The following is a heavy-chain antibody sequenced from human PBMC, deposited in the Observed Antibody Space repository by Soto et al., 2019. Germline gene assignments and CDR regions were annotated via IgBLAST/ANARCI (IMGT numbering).Heavy chain of an antibody. CDR1: GASVSDNG. V-gene: IGHV4-59*08. CDR3: ARQAATYYDILTGYPSDY. J-gene: IGHJ4*02. D-gene: IGHD3-9*01. Sequence: SETLSLTCTVSGASVSDNGWSWIRQPPGKRLEWIGYVYYSGSTNYNPSLKSRVTISVDTSKNQFSLKLSSVTAADTAVYYCARQAATYYDILTGYPSDYWGQGTLVTVSS. CDR2: VYYSGST.